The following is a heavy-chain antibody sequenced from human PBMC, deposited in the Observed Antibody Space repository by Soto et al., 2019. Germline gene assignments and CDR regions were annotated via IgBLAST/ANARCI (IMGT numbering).Heavy chain of an antibody. D-gene: IGHD3-16*01. CDR3: ARFIRGGAFDI. CDR2: IYHSGST. Sequence: SETLSLTFAVSSGSISSSNWWSWVRQPPGKGLEWIGEIYHSGSTNYNPTLKSRVTISVDKSKNQFSLKLSSVTAADTAVYYCARFIRGGAFDIWGQGTMVTVSS. V-gene: IGHV4-4*02. J-gene: IGHJ3*02. CDR1: SGSISSSNW.